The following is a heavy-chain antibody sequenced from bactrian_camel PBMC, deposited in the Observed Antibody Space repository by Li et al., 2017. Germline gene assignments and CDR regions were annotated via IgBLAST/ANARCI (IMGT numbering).Heavy chain of an antibody. Sequence: HVQLVESGGGSVQVGGSLRLSCTASRDTLDLGSKCMAWFRQDPGKEREGVAHIYSDTGSTSYRDDVKGRFTISQDNAKNTVYLQMNSLKSEDTALYCCATRSFGGTSYWGQGTQVTVS. CDR3: ATRSFGGTSY. CDR2: IYSDTGST. V-gene: IGHV3S26*01. CDR1: RDTLDLGSKC. D-gene: IGHD7*01. J-gene: IGHJ4*01.